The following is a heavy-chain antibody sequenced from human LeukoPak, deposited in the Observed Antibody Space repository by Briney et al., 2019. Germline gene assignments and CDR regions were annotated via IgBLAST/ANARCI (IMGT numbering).Heavy chain of an antibody. Sequence: ASVKVSCKASGYTFTSYGISWVRQAPGQGLEWMGWISAYNGNTNYAQKLQGRVTITADESTSTAYMELSSLRSEDTAVYYCARLTAAAPGIHWGQGTLVTVSS. CDR1: GYTFTSYG. D-gene: IGHD6-13*01. V-gene: IGHV1-18*01. CDR3: ARLTAAAPGIH. J-gene: IGHJ4*02. CDR2: ISAYNGNT.